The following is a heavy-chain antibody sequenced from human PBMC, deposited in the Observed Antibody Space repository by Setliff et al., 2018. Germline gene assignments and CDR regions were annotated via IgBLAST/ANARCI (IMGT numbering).Heavy chain of an antibody. V-gene: IGHV4-4*02. Sequence: SETLSLTCAVSGVSVNSLTWWSWVRQTPGKGLKWIGFIYHDGNPKFNPSVNYNPSLKSRVTMSIDKSKNQFSLNLRSVTAADTAVYYCTRGGERYHTANWGQGLLVTVSS. CDR1: GVSVNSLTW. CDR3: TRGGERYHTAN. D-gene: IGHD2-2*01. CDR2: IYHDGNPKFNPSV. J-gene: IGHJ4*02.